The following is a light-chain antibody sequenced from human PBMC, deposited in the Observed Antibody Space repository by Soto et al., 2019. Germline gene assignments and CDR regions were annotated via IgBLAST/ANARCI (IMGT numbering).Light chain of an antibody. CDR2: DDS. Sequence: QFVLTHPASVSGSPGQSITIFCTGTSSDVGGYKHVSWYHHHPGKAPKLLIYDDSHPPSGVSNRFSGSKSGNTASLTISELQAEDEADYYCSSYTCISHYVFGTGSKVTVL. J-gene: IGLJ1*01. V-gene: IGLV2-14*03. CDR3: SSYTCISHYV. CDR1: SSDVGGYKH.